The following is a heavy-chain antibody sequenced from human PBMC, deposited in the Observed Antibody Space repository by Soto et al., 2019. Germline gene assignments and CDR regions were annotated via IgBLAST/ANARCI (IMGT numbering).Heavy chain of an antibody. D-gene: IGHD3-10*01. V-gene: IGHV3-7*01. CDR1: GFTFSSYW. J-gene: IGHJ4*02. CDR3: GRDEFLGSDRRPPLDY. CDR2: IKQDGSEK. Sequence: GGSLRLSCAASGFTFSSYWMSWVRQAPGKGLEWVANIKQDGSEKYYVDSVKGRFAISRDNAKNPLYLQMNSLRAEDTAVYYCGRDEFLGSDRRPPLDYWGQGTLVTVSS.